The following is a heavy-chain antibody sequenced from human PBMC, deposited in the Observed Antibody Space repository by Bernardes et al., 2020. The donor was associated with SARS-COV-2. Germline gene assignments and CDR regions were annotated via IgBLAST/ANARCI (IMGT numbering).Heavy chain of an antibody. CDR2: ISWNSGSI. D-gene: IGHD6-13*01. J-gene: IGHJ4*02. CDR3: AKQKGVAAAGTDFDY. V-gene: IGHV3-9*01. Sequence: GGSLRLSCAASGFTFDDYAFHWVRQAPGKGLEWVSGISWNSGSIGYADSVKGRFTISRDNAKNSLYLQMNSLRVEDTAFYYCAKQKGVAAAGTDFDYWGQGTLVTSPQ. CDR1: GFTFDDYA.